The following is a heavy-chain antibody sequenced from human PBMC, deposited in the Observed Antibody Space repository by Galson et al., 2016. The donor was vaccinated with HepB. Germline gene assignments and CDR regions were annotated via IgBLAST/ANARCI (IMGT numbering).Heavy chain of an antibody. D-gene: IGHD3-3*01. CDR3: ARDRVSGDFWSGYYTGIGMDV. CDR2: IRSSSSTI. J-gene: IGHJ6*02. V-gene: IGHV3-48*02. CDR1: GFTFSSYG. Sequence: SLRLSCAASGFTFSSYGMNWVRQAPGKGLEWVSYIRSSSSTIYYADSVKGRFTISRDNAKNSLYLQMNSLRDEDTAVYYCARDRVSGDFWSGYYTGIGMDVWGQGTMVTGSS.